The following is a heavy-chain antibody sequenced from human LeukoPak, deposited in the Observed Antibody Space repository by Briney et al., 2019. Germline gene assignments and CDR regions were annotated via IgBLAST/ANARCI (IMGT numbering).Heavy chain of an antibody. Sequence: GESLRLSCAASGFTVSSNYMSWVRQAPGKGLEGVSVIYSGGSTYYADSVKGRFTISRDNSQNTLYLQMNSLRAEDTAVYYCARPKDTAMALSDAFDIWGQGTMVTVSS. D-gene: IGHD5-18*01. CDR1: GFTVSSNY. CDR3: ARPKDTAMALSDAFDI. CDR2: IYSGGST. J-gene: IGHJ3*02. V-gene: IGHV3-66*04.